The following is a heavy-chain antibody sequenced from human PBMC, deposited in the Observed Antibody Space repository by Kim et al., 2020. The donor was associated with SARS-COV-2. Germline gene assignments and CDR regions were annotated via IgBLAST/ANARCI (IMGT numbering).Heavy chain of an antibody. J-gene: IGHJ3*02. D-gene: IGHD4-17*01. Sequence: QKFQGRVTITRDTSASTAYMALSSLRSEDTAVYYCASVHDYGDYNSAFDIWGQGTMVTVSS. V-gene: IGHV1-3*01. CDR3: ASVHDYGDYNSAFDI.